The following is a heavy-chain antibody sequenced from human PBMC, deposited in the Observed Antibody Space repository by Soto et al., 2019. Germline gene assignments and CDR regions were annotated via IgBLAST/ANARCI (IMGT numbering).Heavy chain of an antibody. Sequence: GGSLRLSCAASGFTFSNAWMSWVRQAPGKGLEWVGRIKSKADGGTTDYAAPVKGRFTISRDDSKKTLYLQMNSLRPEDTALYYCAKDEYYYSRSGYYIFDSWGQGTLVTVSS. CDR2: IKSKADGGTT. V-gene: IGHV3-15*01. CDR1: GFTFSNAW. CDR3: AKDEYYYSRSGYYIFDS. D-gene: IGHD3-22*01. J-gene: IGHJ4*02.